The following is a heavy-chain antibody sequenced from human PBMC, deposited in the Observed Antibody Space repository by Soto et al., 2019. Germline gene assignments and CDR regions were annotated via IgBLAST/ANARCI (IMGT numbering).Heavy chain of an antibody. Sequence: EESLTIFCRTPGYRFTSYWIAWVPQMPGKGLEWTGIIFSSDSDTRYSPSFQGQVTISSDRSTSTVFLQWASLKASDTAVYFCARKDKSGYFNWFDPWGQGTLVTVSS. CDR1: GYRFTSYW. V-gene: IGHV5-51*01. D-gene: IGHD3-22*01. J-gene: IGHJ5*02. CDR2: IFSSDSDT. CDR3: ARKDKSGYFNWFDP.